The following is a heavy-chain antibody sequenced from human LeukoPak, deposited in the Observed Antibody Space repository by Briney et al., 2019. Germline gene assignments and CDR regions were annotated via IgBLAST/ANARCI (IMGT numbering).Heavy chain of an antibody. Sequence: SETLSLTCAVYGGSFSGYYWSWIRQPPGKGLEWIGEINHSGSTNYNPSLKSRVTISVDTSKNQFSLKLSSVTAADTAVYYCASSYSSSSLGLDYWGQGTLVTVSS. J-gene: IGHJ4*02. CDR2: INHSGST. V-gene: IGHV4-34*01. CDR1: GGSFSGYY. D-gene: IGHD6-6*01. CDR3: ASSYSSSSLGLDY.